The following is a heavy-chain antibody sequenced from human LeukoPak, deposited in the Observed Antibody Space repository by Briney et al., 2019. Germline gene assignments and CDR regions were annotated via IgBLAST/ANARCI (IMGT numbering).Heavy chain of an antibody. V-gene: IGHV1-69*05. CDR2: IIPIFGTA. D-gene: IGHD6-13*01. CDR3: ATGYSSSWNAFGI. J-gene: IGHJ3*02. CDR1: GGTFSSYA. Sequence: SVKVSCKASGGTFSSYAISWVRQAPGQGLEWMGRIIPIFGTANYAQKFQGRVTITTDESTSTAYMELSSLRSEDTAVYYCATGYSSSWNAFGIWGQGTMVTVSS.